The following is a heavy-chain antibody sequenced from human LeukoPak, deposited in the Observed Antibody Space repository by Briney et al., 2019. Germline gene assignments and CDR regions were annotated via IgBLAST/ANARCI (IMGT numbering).Heavy chain of an antibody. J-gene: IGHJ6*03. CDR2: ISYSGST. Sequence: SETLSLTCTVSGGSISSYYWNWIRQPPGKGPEWIGSISYSGSTNYNPSLESRVTISVDTSKNQISLKLSSVTAADTTVYYCARAPERWYSYGSYTYYYMDVWGKGTTVTVSS. D-gene: IGHD5-18*01. V-gene: IGHV4-59*01. CDR1: GGSISSYY. CDR3: ARAPERWYSYGSYTYYYMDV.